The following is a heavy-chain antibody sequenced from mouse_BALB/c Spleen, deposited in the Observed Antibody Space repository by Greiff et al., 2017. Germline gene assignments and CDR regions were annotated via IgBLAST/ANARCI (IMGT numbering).Heavy chain of an antibody. CDR2: INPGSGGT. CDR1: GYAFTNYL. D-gene: IGHD4-1*01. V-gene: IGHV1-54*01. J-gene: IGHJ1*01. Sequence: VQLVESGAELVRPGTSVKVSCKASGYAFTNYLIEWVKQRPGQGLEWIGVINPGSGGTNYNEKFKGKATLTADKSSSTAYMQLSSLTSDDSAVYFCARSANWDEGWYFDVWGAGTTVTVSS. CDR3: ARSANWDEGWYFDV.